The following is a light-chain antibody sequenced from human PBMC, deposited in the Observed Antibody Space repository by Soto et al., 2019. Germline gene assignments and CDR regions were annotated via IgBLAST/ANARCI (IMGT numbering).Light chain of an antibody. V-gene: IGLV1-40*01. CDR1: SSNIGAGSD. CDR2: GNS. J-gene: IGLJ1*01. Sequence: QSVLTQPPSVSGAPGQRVTISCIRSSSNIGAGSDVHWYQQLPGTAPKLLIYGNSNRPSGVPDRFSGSKSGTSASLAITGLQAEDEADYYCQSHDSSLSGTYVFGTGTKLTVL. CDR3: QSHDSSLSGTYV.